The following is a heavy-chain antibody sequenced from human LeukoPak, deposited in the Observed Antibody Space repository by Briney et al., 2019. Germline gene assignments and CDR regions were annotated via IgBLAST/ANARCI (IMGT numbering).Heavy chain of an antibody. J-gene: IGHJ3*02. V-gene: IGHV1-2*02. CDR3: ARVAGRSDDFDI. CDR1: GYTFTGYY. CDR2: INPNNGGT. D-gene: IGHD1-26*01. Sequence: GASVKVSCKASGYTFTGYYLHWVRQAPGQGLEWMGWINPNNGGTNYAQMFHGRVTMTRDTSINTVYMEMSRLKSDDTAVYYCARVAGRSDDFDIWGQGTMVTVSS.